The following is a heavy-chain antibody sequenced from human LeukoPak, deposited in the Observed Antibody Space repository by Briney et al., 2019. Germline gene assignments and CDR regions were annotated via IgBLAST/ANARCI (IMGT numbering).Heavy chain of an antibody. D-gene: IGHD6-13*01. CDR3: ARDGRIAAPGTDLDY. J-gene: IGHJ4*02. Sequence: GRTLRLSCAASGFSFSSYWMHWVRQAAGKGLVWVSRIKSDGSSTNYADSVKGRFTISRDNAKNTLYLQMNSLRAEDTAVYYCARDGRIAAPGTDLDYWGQGTLVTVSS. CDR2: IKSDGSST. V-gene: IGHV3-74*01. CDR1: GFSFSSYW.